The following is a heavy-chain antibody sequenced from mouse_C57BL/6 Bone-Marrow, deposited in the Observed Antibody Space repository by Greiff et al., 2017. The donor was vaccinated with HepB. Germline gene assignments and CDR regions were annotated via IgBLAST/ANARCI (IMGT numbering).Heavy chain of an antibody. V-gene: IGHV1-63*01. CDR1: GYTFTNYW. D-gene: IGHD1-1*01. CDR2: IYPGGGYT. J-gene: IGHJ1*03. CDR3: ARSGTTVVSHWYFDV. Sequence: QVQLQQSGAELVRPGTSVKMSCKASGYTFTNYWIGWAKQRPGHGLEWIGDIYPGGGYTNYNEKFKGKATLTADKSSSTAYMQFSSLTSEDSAIYYCARSGTTVVSHWYFDVWGTGTTVTVSS.